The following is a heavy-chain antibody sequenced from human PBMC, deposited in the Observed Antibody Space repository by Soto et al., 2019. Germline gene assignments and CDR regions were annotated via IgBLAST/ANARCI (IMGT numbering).Heavy chain of an antibody. D-gene: IGHD1-1*01. Sequence: QVHLVQSGAEVKKPGASVKVSCKGSGYAFTTYGITWVRQAPGQGLEWMGWISAHNGNTNYAQKLQGRVTVTRDTSTRTAYMELKSLRSEDTAVYYWARGRYGDYWGQGALVTVSS. CDR2: ISAHNGNT. CDR3: ARGRYGDY. V-gene: IGHV1-18*01. CDR1: GYAFTTYG. J-gene: IGHJ4*02.